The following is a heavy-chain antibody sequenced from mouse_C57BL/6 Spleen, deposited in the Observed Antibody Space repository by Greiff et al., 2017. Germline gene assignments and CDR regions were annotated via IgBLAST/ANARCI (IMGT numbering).Heavy chain of an antibody. CDR3: ARGDYYYYAMDY. CDR1: GFTFTDYY. J-gene: IGHJ4*01. CDR2: IRNKANGYTT. D-gene: IGHD1-1*01. V-gene: IGHV7-3*01. Sequence: EVMLVESGGGLVQPGGSLSLSCAASGFTFTDYYMSWVRQPPGKALEWLGFIRNKANGYTTEYSASVKGRFTISRDNSQSILYLQMNALRAEDRATYYCARGDYYYYAMDYWGQGTSVTVSS.